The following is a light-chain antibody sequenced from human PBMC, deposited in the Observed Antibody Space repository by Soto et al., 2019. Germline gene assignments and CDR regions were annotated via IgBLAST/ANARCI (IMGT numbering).Light chain of an antibody. CDR2: DNN. CDR1: SSNIGSFY. CDR3: GTWDSSLSAFV. V-gene: IGLV1-51*01. J-gene: IGLJ1*01. Sequence: QSVLTQPPSVSAAPGQTVTISCSGSSSNIGSFYVSWYQQLPGTAPKLLIYDNNQRPSGIPDRFSGSKSGTSATLVITGLQTGDEADYYCGTWDSSLSAFVFGTGTKLTVL.